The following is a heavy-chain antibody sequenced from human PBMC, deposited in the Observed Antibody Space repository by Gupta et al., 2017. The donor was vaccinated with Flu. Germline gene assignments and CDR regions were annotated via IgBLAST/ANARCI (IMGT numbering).Heavy chain of an antibody. D-gene: IGHD3-10*01. CDR2: INHSGST. CDR3: ARGSRAWFGEYLYPYYFDY. Sequence: QVQLQQWGAGLLKPSETLSLTCAVYGGSFSGYYWSWIRQPPGKGLEWIGEINHSGSTNYNPSLKSRATISVDTSKNQFSLKLSSVTAADTAVYYCARGSRAWFGEYLYPYYFDYWGQGTLVTVSS. J-gene: IGHJ4*01. CDR1: GGSFSGYY. V-gene: IGHV4-34*01.